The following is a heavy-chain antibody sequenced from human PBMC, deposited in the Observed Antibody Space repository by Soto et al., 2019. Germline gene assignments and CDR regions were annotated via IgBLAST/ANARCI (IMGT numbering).Heavy chain of an antibody. J-gene: IGHJ6*02. V-gene: IGHV5-51*01. CDR1: GYSFTSYW. D-gene: IGHD6-19*01. CDR2: IYPGDSDT. CDR3: ARTRKLAVAGTYYYYGMDV. Sequence: GESLKISCKGSGYSFTSYWIGWVRQMPGKGLEWMGIIYPGDSDTRYSPSFQGQVTISADKSISTAYLQWSSLKASDTAMYYCARTRKLAVAGTYYYYGMDVWGQGTTVTLSS.